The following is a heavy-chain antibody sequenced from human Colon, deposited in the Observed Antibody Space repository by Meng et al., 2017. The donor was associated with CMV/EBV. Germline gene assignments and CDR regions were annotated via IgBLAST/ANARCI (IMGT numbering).Heavy chain of an antibody. J-gene: IGHJ4*02. CDR1: GLTCSTYT. CDR3: AKGHSDTVTAPDY. CDR2: IRGSGGGI. Sequence: ASGLTCSTYTMTWVRQVPGRGLEWVSRIRGSGGGIYYADSVKGRFTISRDNSKNILYLQMNSLRAEDSAVYYCAKGHSDTVTAPDYWGQGTLVTVSS. D-gene: IGHD2-21*02. V-gene: IGHV3-23*01.